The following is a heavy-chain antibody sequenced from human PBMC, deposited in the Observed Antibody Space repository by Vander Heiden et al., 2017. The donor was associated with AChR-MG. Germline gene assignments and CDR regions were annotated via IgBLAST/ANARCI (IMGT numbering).Heavy chain of an antibody. J-gene: IGHJ6*02. CDR3: AKTLLWFGVDYYGMDV. V-gene: IGHV3-23*01. CDR1: GFTFSSSA. CDR2: ISGSGGST. Sequence: EVQLLESGGGLVQPGGSLRLSCAASGFTFSSSAMRWVRQAPGKGLEWVPAISGSGGSTYYADSVKGRFTISRDNSKNTLYLQMNSLRAEDTAVYYCAKTLLWFGVDYYGMDVWGQGTTVTVSS. D-gene: IGHD3-10*01.